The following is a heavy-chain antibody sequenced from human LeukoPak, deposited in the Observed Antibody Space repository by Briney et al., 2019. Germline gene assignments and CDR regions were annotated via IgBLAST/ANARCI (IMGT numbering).Heavy chain of an antibody. J-gene: IGHJ4*02. V-gene: IGHV3-23*01. CDR2: ISGSGGST. CDR1: GFTFSSYA. CDR3: AKEGGYCSSTSCYTVPFYFDY. D-gene: IGHD2-2*02. Sequence: GGSLRLSCAASGFTFSSYAMSWVRQAPGKGLERVSAISGSGGSTYYAASVKGRFTSSRDNSKNTLYLQMNSLRAEDTAVYYCAKEGGYCSSTSCYTVPFYFDYWGQGTLVTVSS.